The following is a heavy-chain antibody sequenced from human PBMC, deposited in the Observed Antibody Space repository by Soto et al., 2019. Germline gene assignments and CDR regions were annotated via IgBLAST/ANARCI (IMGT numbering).Heavy chain of an antibody. CDR3: ARGIGYALDI. J-gene: IGHJ3*02. V-gene: IGHV3-48*01. CDR2: ISSSSSTI. D-gene: IGHD3-16*02. Sequence: GGSMILSWAAAGFPFSSYIMSLVRPTPGEGVEWVSYISSSSSTIYYADSVKGRFTISRDNAKNSLYLQMNSLRAEDTAVCYRARGIGYALDIWGQGTMVTVSS. CDR1: GFPFSSYI.